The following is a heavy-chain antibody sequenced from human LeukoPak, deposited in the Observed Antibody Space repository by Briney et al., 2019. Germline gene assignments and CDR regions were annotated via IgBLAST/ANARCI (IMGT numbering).Heavy chain of an antibody. J-gene: IGHJ3*02. CDR2: MNPNSGNT. Sequence: ASVKVSCKASGYTFTSYDINWVRQATGQGLEWMGWMNPNSGNTGYAQKFQGRVTITRNTSISTAYMELSSLRSEDTAVYYCARAEIGHDFWSGYYAFDIWGQGTMVTVSS. D-gene: IGHD3-3*01. V-gene: IGHV1-8*03. CDR1: GYTFTSYD. CDR3: ARAEIGHDFWSGYYAFDI.